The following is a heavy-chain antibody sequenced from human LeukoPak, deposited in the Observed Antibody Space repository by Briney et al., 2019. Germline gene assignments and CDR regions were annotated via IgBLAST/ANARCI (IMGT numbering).Heavy chain of an antibody. CDR1: GYTFTGYY. D-gene: IGHD3-22*01. J-gene: IGHJ6*03. Sequence: GASVKVSCKASGYTFTGYYMHWVRQAPGQGLEWIGPINPNSGGTNYAQKFQGRVTMTRDTSISTAYMELSRLRSDDTAVYYCARAGGDDSSGYYPPGYYMDVWGKGTTVTVSS. CDR2: INPNSGGT. V-gene: IGHV1-2*06. CDR3: ARAGGDDSSGYYPPGYYMDV.